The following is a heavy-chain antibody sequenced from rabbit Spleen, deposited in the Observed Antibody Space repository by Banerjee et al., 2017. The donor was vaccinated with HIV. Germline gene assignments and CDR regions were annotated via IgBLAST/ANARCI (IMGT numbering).Heavy chain of an antibody. V-gene: IGHV1S40*01. CDR3: ARDSGTSFSTYGMDL. J-gene: IGHJ6*01. D-gene: IGHD8-1*01. CDR2: AYAGSSGST. CDR1: GFSFNSGYD. Sequence: QSLEESGGGLVKPGASLTLTCKASGFSFNSGYDMCWVRQAPGKGLEWVACAYAGSSGSTYSATWAKGRFTISKTSSTTVTLQMTSLTDADTATYFCARDSGTSFSTYGMDLWGPGTLVTV.